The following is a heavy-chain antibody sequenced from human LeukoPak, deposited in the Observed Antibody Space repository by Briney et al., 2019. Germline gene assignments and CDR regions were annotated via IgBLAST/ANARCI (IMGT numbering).Heavy chain of an antibody. CDR1: GFTFSSYA. Sequence: GGSLRLSCAASGFTFSSYAMSWVRQAPGKGLEWVSAISGSGGGKATYYADSMKGRFTISRDNSKNTLYLQMNSLRVEDTAVYYCAKGRLWLPFIDYWGQGILVTVSS. D-gene: IGHD6-19*01. V-gene: IGHV3-23*01. CDR3: AKGRLWLPFIDY. CDR2: ISGSGGGKAT. J-gene: IGHJ4*02.